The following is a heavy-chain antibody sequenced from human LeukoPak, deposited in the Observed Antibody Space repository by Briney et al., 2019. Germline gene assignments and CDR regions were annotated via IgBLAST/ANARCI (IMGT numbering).Heavy chain of an antibody. CDR3: SRIKYGGNSGYHFDY. J-gene: IGHJ4*02. CDR1: GFNFNYFA. Sequence: GGSLTLSCSASGFNFNYFAMSWIRQAPGKRLEWVSTIGDSGSGGSYADSVRGRFTISRGNSKNMVYLQMHSLRVDDSAVYYCSRIKYGGNSGYHFDYWGQGTLVTVSS. D-gene: IGHD4-23*01. CDR2: IGDSGSGG. V-gene: IGHV3-23*01.